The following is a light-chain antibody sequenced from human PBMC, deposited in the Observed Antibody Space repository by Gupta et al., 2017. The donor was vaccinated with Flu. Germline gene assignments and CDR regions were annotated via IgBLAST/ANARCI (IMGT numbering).Light chain of an antibody. CDR1: QSISSY. CDR2: AAS. CDR3: QQSDSSPPST. J-gene: IGKJ2*01. V-gene: IGKV1-39*01. Sequence: DIQMTQSPVSLSASVGDRVTITCRASQSISSYVNWYQQKSGTAPKLLIYAASSWQSGVPSRFSGSGYGKDFTLTSSSRQPEDFATYYCQQSDSSPPSTFAQGTKMEIK.